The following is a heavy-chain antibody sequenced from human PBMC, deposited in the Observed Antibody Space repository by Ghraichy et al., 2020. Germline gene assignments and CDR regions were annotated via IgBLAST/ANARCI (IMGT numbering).Heavy chain of an antibody. CDR1: GFTFSSYS. J-gene: IGHJ6*02. D-gene: IGHD3-10*01. CDR2: ISSSSSYI. Sequence: GGSLRLSCAASGFTFSSYSMNWVRQAPGKGLEWVSSISSSSSYIYYADSVKGRFTISRDNAKNSLYLQMNSLRAEDTAVYYCARDLGSGFGELLFPLQPRYYYYGMDVWGQGTTVTVSS. CDR3: ARDLGSGFGELLFPLQPRYYYYGMDV. V-gene: IGHV3-21*01.